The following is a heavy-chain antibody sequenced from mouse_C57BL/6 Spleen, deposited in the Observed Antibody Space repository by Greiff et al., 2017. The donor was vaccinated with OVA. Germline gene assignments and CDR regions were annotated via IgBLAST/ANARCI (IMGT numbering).Heavy chain of an antibody. CDR2: IYPADGDT. V-gene: IGHV1-80*01. CDR3: ARALLDYYSSSRYYFDY. D-gene: IGHD1-1*01. CDR1: GYAFSSYW. J-gene: IGHJ2*01. Sequence: VQLQQSGAELVRPGASVKISCKASGYAFSSYWMNWVKQRPGQGLEWIGKIYPADGDTNYNRKFKGKATLTADKSSSTAYMQLSSLTSEVTALSFCARALLDYYSSSRYYFDYWGQGTTLTVSA.